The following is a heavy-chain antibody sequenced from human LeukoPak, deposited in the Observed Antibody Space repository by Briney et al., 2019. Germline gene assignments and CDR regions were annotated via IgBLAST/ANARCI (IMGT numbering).Heavy chain of an antibody. D-gene: IGHD2-2*02. Sequence: PGGSLRLSCAASGFTFNSYAMSWVRQAPGKGLEWVSAISGSGGITYYADSVKGRFTISRDNSKNTLYLQMNSLRAEDTAVYYCAKSLIKGYCSSTSCYSDYYYMDVWGKGTTVTVSS. J-gene: IGHJ6*03. V-gene: IGHV3-23*01. CDR2: ISGSGGIT. CDR1: GFTFNSYA. CDR3: AKSLIKGYCSSTSCYSDYYYMDV.